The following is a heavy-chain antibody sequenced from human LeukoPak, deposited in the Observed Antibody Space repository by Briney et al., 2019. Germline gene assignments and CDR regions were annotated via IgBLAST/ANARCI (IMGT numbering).Heavy chain of an antibody. D-gene: IGHD2-2*01. V-gene: IGHV4-59*12. CDR1: GGSISSYY. J-gene: IGHJ4*02. CDR3: ARDLGEYCSSTSCWSFDY. CDR2: IYHSGST. Sequence: PSETLSLTCTVSGGSISSYYWSWIRQPPGKGLEWIGYIYHSGSTYYNPSLKSRVTMSVDRSKNQFSLKLSSVTAADTAVYYCARDLGEYCSSTSCWSFDYWGQGTLVTVSS.